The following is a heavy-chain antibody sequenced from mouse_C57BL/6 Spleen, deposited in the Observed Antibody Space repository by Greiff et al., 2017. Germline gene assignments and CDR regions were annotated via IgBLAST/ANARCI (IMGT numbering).Heavy chain of an antibody. CDR2: IYPGDGDT. Sequence: QVQLQQSGPELVKPGASVKISCKASGYAFSSSWMNWVKQRPGKGLEWIGRIYPGDGDTNYNGKFKGKATLTADKSSSTAYMQLSSLTSEDSAVYFCAREGESDYWGQGTLVTVSA. CDR1: GYAFSSSW. J-gene: IGHJ3*01. CDR3: AREGESDY. V-gene: IGHV1-82*01.